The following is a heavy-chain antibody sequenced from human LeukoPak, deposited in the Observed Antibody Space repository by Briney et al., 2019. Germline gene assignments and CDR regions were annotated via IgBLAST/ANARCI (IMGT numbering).Heavy chain of an antibody. V-gene: IGHV3-23*01. D-gene: IGHD5-24*01. CDR2: ISGSGGST. CDR3: AKGQRDGYNPPPFDY. J-gene: IGHJ4*02. CDR1: GFTFSSYA. Sequence: PGVSLRLSCAASGFTFSSYAMSWVRQAPGKGLEWVSAISGSGGSTYYADSVKGRFTISRDNSKNTLYLQMNSLRAEDTAVYYCAKGQRDGYNPPPFDYWGQGTLVTVSS.